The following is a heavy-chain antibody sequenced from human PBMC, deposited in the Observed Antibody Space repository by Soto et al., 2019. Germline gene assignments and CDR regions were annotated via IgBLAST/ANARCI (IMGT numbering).Heavy chain of an antibody. CDR1: GGSISSGGYY. Sequence: PSETLSLTYTVSGGSISSGGYYWTWIRQHPGKGLEWIGYNYYSGITYYNPSLKSRVTISLDTSKNQFSLKLSSVTAADTAVYYCAGSGYYPNYFDYWGQGTLVTVSS. CDR3: AGSGYYPNYFDY. D-gene: IGHD3-22*01. J-gene: IGHJ4*02. V-gene: IGHV4-31*03. CDR2: NYYSGIT.